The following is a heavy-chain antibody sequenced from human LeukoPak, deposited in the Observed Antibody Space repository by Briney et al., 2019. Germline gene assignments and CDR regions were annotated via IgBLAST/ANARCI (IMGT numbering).Heavy chain of an antibody. D-gene: IGHD5-18*01. CDR2: ISGSGSGGST. CDR1: GFTFSSSA. V-gene: IGHV3-23*01. J-gene: IGHJ4*02. CDR3: AKGEWIQLWLRFDY. Sequence: GGSLRLSCAASGFTFSSSAMSWVRQAPGKGLEWVSSISGSGSGGSTYYADSVKGRFTISRDNSKNTLYLQMNSLRAEDTAVYYCAKGEWIQLWLRFDYWGQGTLVTVSS.